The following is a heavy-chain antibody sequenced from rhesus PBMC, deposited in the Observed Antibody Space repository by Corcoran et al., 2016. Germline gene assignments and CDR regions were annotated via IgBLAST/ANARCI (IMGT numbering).Heavy chain of an antibody. CDR1: GFSISTNGMG. D-gene: IGHD4-29*01. J-gene: IGHJ4*01. CDR3: ARRPHYGNFDY. CDR2: IYWDDDK. Sequence: QVTLKESGPALVQPTHTLTLTCTFSGFSISTNGMGVGFIRKHPGKALEWLALIYWDDDKYYSTSLKSRLTISKDTSKNQVVFTMTNMDPVDTATYFCARRPHYGNFDYWGQGVLVIVSS. V-gene: IGHV2-174*01.